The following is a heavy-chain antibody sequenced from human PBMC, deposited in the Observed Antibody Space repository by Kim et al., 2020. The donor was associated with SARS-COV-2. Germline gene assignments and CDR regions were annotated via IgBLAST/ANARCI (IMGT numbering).Heavy chain of an antibody. D-gene: IGHD6-13*01. V-gene: IGHV4-34*01. Sequence: SETLSLTCAVYGGSFSGYYWSWIRQPPGKGLEWIGEINHSGSTNYNPSLKSRVTISVDTSKNQFSLKLSSVTAADTAVYYCARLSIAAAQPTSYYYYGM. CDR1: GGSFSGYY. CDR2: INHSGST. J-gene: IGHJ6*01. CDR3: ARLSIAAAQPTSYYYYGM.